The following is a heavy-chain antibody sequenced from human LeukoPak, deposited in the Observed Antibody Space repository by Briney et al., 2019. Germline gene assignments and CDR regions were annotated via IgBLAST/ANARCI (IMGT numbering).Heavy chain of an antibody. CDR1: GFTFEDYA. Sequence: GRSLRLSCAASGFTFEDYAMHWVRQAPGKGLEWVSGISWNSGSIGYADSVKGRFTISRDNAKNSLYLQMNSLRPEDIALYYCAKDANNWGYFDYWGQGTLVTVSS. CDR2: ISWNSGSI. CDR3: AKDANNWGYFDY. J-gene: IGHJ4*02. D-gene: IGHD7-27*01. V-gene: IGHV3-9*03.